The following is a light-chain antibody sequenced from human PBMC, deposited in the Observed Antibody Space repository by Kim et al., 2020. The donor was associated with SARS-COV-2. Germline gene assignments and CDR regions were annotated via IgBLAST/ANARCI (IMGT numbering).Light chain of an antibody. Sequence: GSVGERVTMTCRASQDIKDNFVWFQQKPGKAPRSLIYTASSLRSGVPSKFSGSGSGTDFTLTISSLQPEDFATYYCQQYQSYPVTFGQGTRREIK. CDR2: TAS. J-gene: IGKJ5*01. CDR3: QQYQSYPVT. V-gene: IGKV1-16*02. CDR1: QDIKDN.